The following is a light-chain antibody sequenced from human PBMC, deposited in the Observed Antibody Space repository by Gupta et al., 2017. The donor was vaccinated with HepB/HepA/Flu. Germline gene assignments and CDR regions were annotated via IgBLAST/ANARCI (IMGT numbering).Light chain of an antibody. CDR1: EDISIF. V-gene: IGKV1-33*01. J-gene: IGKJ4*01. CDR3: QQYDDFRLT. Sequence: DIQMTQSPASLSASIGDSVTIACRASEDISIFLGWYQHRPGRGPKLLIYNASNLAIGVPPRFTGSGSETHFTLSITSLQPEDIGTYFCQQYDDFRLTFGGGTKVE. CDR2: NAS.